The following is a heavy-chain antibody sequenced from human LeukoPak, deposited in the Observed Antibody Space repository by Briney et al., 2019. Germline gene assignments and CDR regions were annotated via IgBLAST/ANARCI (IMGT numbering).Heavy chain of an antibody. CDR3: ATEPLGYCSSTSCSDY. D-gene: IGHD2-2*01. V-gene: IGHV1-46*01. J-gene: IGHJ4*02. CDR2: INPSGGST. Sequence: GASVKVSCKASGYTFTSYYMHWVRQAPGQGLEWMGIINPSGGSTSYAQKFQGRVTMTRDTSTGTVYMELSSLRSEDTAVYYCATEPLGYCSSTSCSDYWGQGTLVTVSS. CDR1: GYTFTSYY.